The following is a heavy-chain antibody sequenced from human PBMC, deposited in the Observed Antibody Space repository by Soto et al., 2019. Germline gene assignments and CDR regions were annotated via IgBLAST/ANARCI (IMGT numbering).Heavy chain of an antibody. Sequence: GGSLRLSCAASGFTFSSYGMHWVRQAPGKGLEWVAVIWYDGSNKYYADSVKGRFTISRDNSKNTLYLQMNSLRAEDTAVYYCASQLSSGSYFDYWGQGTLVTVSS. D-gene: IGHD1-26*01. CDR2: IWYDGSNK. CDR1: GFTFSSYG. J-gene: IGHJ4*02. V-gene: IGHV3-33*01. CDR3: ASQLSSGSYFDY.